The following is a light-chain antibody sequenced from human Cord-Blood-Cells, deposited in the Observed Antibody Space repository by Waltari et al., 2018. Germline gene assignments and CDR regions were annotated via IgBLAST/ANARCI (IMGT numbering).Light chain of an antibody. CDR1: SSDVGSYNL. Sequence: QSALTQPAPRSGSPGQSITIPCPGTSSDVGSYNLASSYQQHAGKAPKLMIYEGSKLPSGVSNRFSGSKSGNTASLTISGLQAEDEADYYCCSYAGSSTFKVFGGGTKLTVL. V-gene: IGLV2-23*03. CDR3: CSYAGSSTFKV. J-gene: IGLJ3*02. CDR2: EGS.